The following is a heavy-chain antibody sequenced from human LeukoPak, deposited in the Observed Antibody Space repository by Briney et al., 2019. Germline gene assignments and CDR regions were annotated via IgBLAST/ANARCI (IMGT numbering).Heavy chain of an antibody. CDR3: AREDIVGASPFDY. Sequence: PSQTLSLTCTVSGGSISSGSYYWSWIRQPAGKGLEWIGRIYTSGSTNYNPSLKSRVTISVATSKNQFSLKLSSVTAADTAVYYCAREDIVGASPFDYWGQGTLVTVSS. CDR2: IYTSGST. V-gene: IGHV4-61*02. CDR1: GGSISSGSYY. D-gene: IGHD1-26*01. J-gene: IGHJ4*02.